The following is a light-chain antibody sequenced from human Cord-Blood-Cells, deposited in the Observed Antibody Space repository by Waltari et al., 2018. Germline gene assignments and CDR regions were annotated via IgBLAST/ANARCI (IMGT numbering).Light chain of an antibody. J-gene: IGKJ5*01. Sequence: EIVLTQSPATLSLSPGERATLSCRASQSVSSYLAWYQQKPGQAPRLLIDDASTRATGIPARFSGSGSGTDFTLTISSLEPEDFAVYYCQQRSNWPPGGITFGQGTRLEIK. CDR3: QQRSNWPPGGIT. CDR1: QSVSSY. V-gene: IGKV3-11*01. CDR2: DAS.